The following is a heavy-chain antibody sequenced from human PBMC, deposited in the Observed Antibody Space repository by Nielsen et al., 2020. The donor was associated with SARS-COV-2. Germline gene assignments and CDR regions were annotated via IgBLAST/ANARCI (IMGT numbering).Heavy chain of an antibody. V-gene: IGHV4-31*03. J-gene: IGHJ6*03. CDR2: IYYSGST. CDR3: AREERNYYYYMDV. CDR1: GGSISSGGYY. Sequence: SETLSLTCTVSGGSISSGGYYWSWIRQHPGKGLEWIGYIYYSGSTYYNPSLKSRVTISVDTSKNQFSLKLSSVTAADTAVYYCAREERNYYYYMDVWGKGTTVTVSS.